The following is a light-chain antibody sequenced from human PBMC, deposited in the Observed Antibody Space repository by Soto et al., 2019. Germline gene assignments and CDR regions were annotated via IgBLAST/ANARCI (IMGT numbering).Light chain of an antibody. V-gene: IGKV1-27*01. J-gene: IGKJ4*01. CDR1: QGIGVY. CDR3: QKYNSAPLT. Sequence: DIQMTQSPSSVSASLGDRVTITCRASQGIGVYLAWFQQKPGNVPKLLIYAASTLQSGVPSRFSGSGSGTDFTLTISSLQPEDVSTYYCQKYNSAPLTFGGGTKLEIK. CDR2: AAS.